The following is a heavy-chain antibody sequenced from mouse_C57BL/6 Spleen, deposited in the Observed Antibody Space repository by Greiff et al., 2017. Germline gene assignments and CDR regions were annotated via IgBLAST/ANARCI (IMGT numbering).Heavy chain of an antibody. Sequence: EVKLMESGPGLVKPSQSLSLTCSVTGYSITSGYYWNWIRQFPGNKLEWMGYISYDGSNNYNPSLKNRNSITRDTSKNQFCLKLNSVTTEDTATYYGARDYYGSSYGYFDYWGQGTTLTVSS. V-gene: IGHV3-6*01. CDR1: GYSITSGYY. D-gene: IGHD1-1*01. CDR3: ARDYYGSSYGYFDY. J-gene: IGHJ2*01. CDR2: ISYDGSN.